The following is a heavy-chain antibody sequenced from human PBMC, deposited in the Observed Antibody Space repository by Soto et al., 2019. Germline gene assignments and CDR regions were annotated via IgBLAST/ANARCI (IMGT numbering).Heavy chain of an antibody. CDR1: GFTFNNYW. V-gene: IGHV3-74*03. CDR3: AREIFAVLGSIRWCDP. D-gene: IGHD3-3*01. CDR2: IGGDGSSP. Sequence: EVQLVESGGGFVQPGGSLRLSCVAAGFTFNNYWMHWVREVPGKGLMWVSRIGGDGSSPAYADSVEGRFTILRDNAKNTQYLQMNSLRIEDTAVYYCAREIFAVLGSIRWCDPWGQGTLVTVSS. J-gene: IGHJ5*02.